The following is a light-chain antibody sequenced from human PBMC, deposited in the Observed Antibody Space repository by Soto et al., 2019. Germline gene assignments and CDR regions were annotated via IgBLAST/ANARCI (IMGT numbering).Light chain of an antibody. J-gene: IGKJ1*01. CDR2: WAS. Sequence: DIVMTQSPDSLAVSLGERATINCKSSQSVLYSSNNKNYLAWYQQKPGQPPKLLIYWASTRESGVPDRFSGSGSGTNFTLTIRSLQAEYVAVYYCQQYYITPWTFGQGTKVEIK. CDR1: QSVLYSSNNKNY. V-gene: IGKV4-1*01. CDR3: QQYYITPWT.